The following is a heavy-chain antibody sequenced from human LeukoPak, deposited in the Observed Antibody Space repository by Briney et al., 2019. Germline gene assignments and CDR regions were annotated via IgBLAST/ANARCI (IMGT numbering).Heavy chain of an antibody. CDR1: GFTFSSYA. CDR2: ISGSGGST. D-gene: IGHD3-22*01. CDR3: AKTGRQTMIVVYLDY. J-gene: IGHJ4*02. Sequence: HTGGSLRLSCAASGFTFSSYAMSWVRQAPGKGLEWVSAISGSGGSTYYADSVKGRFTISRDNSKNTLYLQMNSLRAEDTAVYYCAKTGRQTMIVVYLDYWGQGTLVTVSS. V-gene: IGHV3-23*01.